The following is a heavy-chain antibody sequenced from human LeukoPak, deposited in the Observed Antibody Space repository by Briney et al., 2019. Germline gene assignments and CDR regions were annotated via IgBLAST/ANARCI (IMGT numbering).Heavy chain of an antibody. D-gene: IGHD2/OR15-2a*01. CDR2: LSYIGSA. CDR3: ARRSVSSPSFDL. V-gene: IGHV4-61*08. Sequence: SETLSLTCTVSGGAIISGGYSWNWIRQPPGKGLEWIGYLSYIGSATYNPSLRNRVAISLYTSKNQFSLRLSSVTAADTAVYYCARRSVSSPSFDLWGQGTLVTVSS. CDR1: GGAIISGGYS. J-gene: IGHJ4*02.